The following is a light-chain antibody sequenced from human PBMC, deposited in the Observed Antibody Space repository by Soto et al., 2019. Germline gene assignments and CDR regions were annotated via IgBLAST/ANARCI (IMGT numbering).Light chain of an antibody. CDR3: VAWDESLNGWV. J-gene: IGLJ3*02. CDR1: SSNIGHNA. Sequence: QSVLTQPPSASGTSGQRVIISCSGSSSNIGHNAVNWSQQDPGTAPKVLIYSNNHRPSGVPDRFSGSKSGTSASLAISGLKSEDEDDYYCVAWDESLNGWVFGGGTKLTVL. CDR2: SNN. V-gene: IGLV1-44*01.